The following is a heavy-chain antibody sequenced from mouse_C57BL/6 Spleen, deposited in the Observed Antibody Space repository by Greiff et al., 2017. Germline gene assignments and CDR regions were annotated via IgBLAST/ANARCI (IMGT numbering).Heavy chain of an antibody. D-gene: IGHD1-1*01. CDR3: AREGITTVVARYWYFDV. Sequence: QVHVKQSGPGLVQPSQSLSITCTVSGFSLTSYGVHWVRQSPGKGLEWLGVIWRGGSTDYNAAFISKLSISKDNSKSQVFFKMNSLQADDAAIYYCAREGITTVVARYWYFDVWGTGTTVTVSS. J-gene: IGHJ1*03. CDR2: IWRGGST. CDR1: GFSLTSYG. V-gene: IGHV2-2*01.